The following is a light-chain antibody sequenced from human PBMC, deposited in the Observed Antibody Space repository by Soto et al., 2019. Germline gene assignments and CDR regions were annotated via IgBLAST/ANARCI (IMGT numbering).Light chain of an antibody. CDR2: EVS. CDR3: SSFTNTITSYA. V-gene: IGLV2-14*01. J-gene: IGLJ1*01. CDR1: SSDVGGYNY. Sequence: QSALTQPASVSGSPGQSITISCTGTSSDVGGYNYVSWFQHHPGKAPKLIIYEVSYRPSGVSNRFSGSKSGDTASLTISGLQAEDEADYYCSSFTNTITSYAFGKGTKVTV.